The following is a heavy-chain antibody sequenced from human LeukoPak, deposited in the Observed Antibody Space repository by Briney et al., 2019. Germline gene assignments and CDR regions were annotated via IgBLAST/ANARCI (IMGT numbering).Heavy chain of an antibody. D-gene: IGHD2-2*01. CDR3: ARWLNIVVVPAKQEGYFDY. CDR2: IYYSGST. J-gene: IGHJ4*02. V-gene: IGHV4-31*03. Sequence: TSETLSLTCTVSGGSISSGGYYWSWIRQHPGTGLEWIGYIYYSGSTYYNPSLKSRVTISVDTSKNQFSLKLSSVTAADTAVYYCARWLNIVVVPAKQEGYFDYWGQGTLVTVSS. CDR1: GGSISSGGYY.